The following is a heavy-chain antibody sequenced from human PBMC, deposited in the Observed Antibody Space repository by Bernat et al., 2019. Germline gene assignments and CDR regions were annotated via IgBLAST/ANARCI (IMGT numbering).Heavy chain of an antibody. J-gene: IGHJ4*02. CDR2: INPSDGNT. CDR1: GYTFTSYY. Sequence: QVQLVQSGAEVRKPGASVKVSCKASGYTFTSYYLNWVRQAPGQGLEWMGIINPSDGNTNSAQKFRGTVTMTRDRSTSTVYMEMSSLRPDDTAIYYCARGDNGDFPRPFDYWGQGTLVTVS. V-gene: IGHV1-46*01. CDR3: ARGDNGDFPRPFDY. D-gene: IGHD4-17*01.